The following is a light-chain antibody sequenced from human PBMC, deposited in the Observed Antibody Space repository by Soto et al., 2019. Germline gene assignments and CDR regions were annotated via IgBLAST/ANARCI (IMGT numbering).Light chain of an antibody. CDR1: QSVSSS. J-gene: IGKJ1*01. V-gene: IGKV3-15*01. CDR3: QQYNNWLRT. Sequence: EIVMMQSAATLSVSPGERATLSCRASQSVSSSLAWYQQKAGQAPRLLIYGASTRATGIPARFSGSGSGTEFTLTISSLQPEDSAVYYCQQYNNWLRTFGQGTKVDIK. CDR2: GAS.